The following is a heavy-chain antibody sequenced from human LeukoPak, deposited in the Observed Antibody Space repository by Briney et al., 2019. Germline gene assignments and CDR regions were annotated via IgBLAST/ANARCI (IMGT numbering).Heavy chain of an antibody. CDR1: GXSISSYY. J-gene: IGHJ6*02. CDR3: ARSLQYNNNNYFYYGMDV. V-gene: IGHV4-59*01. CDR2: IYYSGGT. Sequence: SETLSLTCTVSGXSISSYYGNWIRQPPGEGLEWIGYIYYSGGTKYNPSLKSRVTISVATSKNQFSLKLNSVTAADTAVYYCARSLQYNNNNYFYYGMDVWGQGTTVTVSS. D-gene: IGHD3-10*01.